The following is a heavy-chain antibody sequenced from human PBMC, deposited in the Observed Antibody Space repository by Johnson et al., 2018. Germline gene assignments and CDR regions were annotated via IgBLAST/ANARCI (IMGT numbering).Heavy chain of an antibody. V-gene: IGHV3-33*06. CDR3: AKDAYYSGSYSVRYYYYYMDG. J-gene: IGHJ6*03. CDR1: GFTFSNYG. D-gene: IGHD1-26*01. Sequence: QVQLVESGGGVVQPGRSLRLSCAASGFTFSNYGMHWVRQAPGKGLEWVAVIWYDGSNKYYADSVKGRFTISRDNSKNTLYLQMNSLRDEDTAVYYCAKDAYYSGSYSVRYYYYYMDGWGKGTTVTVSS. CDR2: IWYDGSNK.